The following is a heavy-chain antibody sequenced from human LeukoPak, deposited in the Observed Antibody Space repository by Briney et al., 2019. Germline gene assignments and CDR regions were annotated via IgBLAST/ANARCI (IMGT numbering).Heavy chain of an antibody. CDR3: ARTDGLLWFGELLPNWFDP. J-gene: IGHJ5*02. Sequence: PSETLSLTCTVSGGSISSGGYYWSWIRQHPGKGLEWIVYIYYSGSTYYNPSLKSRVTISVDTSKNQFSLKLSSVTAADTAVYYCARTDGLLWFGELLPNWFDPWGQGTLVTVSS. V-gene: IGHV4-31*03. CDR2: IYYSGST. CDR1: GGSISSGGYY. D-gene: IGHD3-10*01.